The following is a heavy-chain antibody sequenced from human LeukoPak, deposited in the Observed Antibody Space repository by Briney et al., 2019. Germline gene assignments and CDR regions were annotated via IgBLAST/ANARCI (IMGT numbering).Heavy chain of an antibody. V-gene: IGHV1-18*01. Sequence: ASVKVSCKASGYTFTSYGINWVRQAPGQGLEWMGWISAYNGNTNYAQKLQGRVTMTTDTSTSTAYMELRSLRSDDTAVYYCARLWFGELSDLSFDYWGQGTLVTVPS. CDR3: ARLWFGELSDLSFDY. D-gene: IGHD3-10*01. CDR2: ISAYNGNT. CDR1: GYTFTSYG. J-gene: IGHJ4*02.